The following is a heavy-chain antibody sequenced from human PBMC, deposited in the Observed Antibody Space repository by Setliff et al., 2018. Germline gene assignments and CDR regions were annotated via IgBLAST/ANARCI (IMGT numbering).Heavy chain of an antibody. J-gene: IGHJ4*02. CDR2: VKSKSEGGTT. Sequence: GGSLRLSCAASGFTFSNAWMSWVRQAPGKGLEWVGRVKSKSEGGTTHYAGPVKGRITVSRDDSKNTLYLDLNSLQIEDTAVYYCTTAGSSYWVPIAYWGQGTLVTVSS. CDR1: GFTFSNAW. CDR3: TTAGSSYWVPIAY. V-gene: IGHV3-15*05. D-gene: IGHD2-15*01.